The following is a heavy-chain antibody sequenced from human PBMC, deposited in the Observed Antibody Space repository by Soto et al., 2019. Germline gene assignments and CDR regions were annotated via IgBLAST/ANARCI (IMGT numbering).Heavy chain of an antibody. V-gene: IGHV4-59*01. CDR2: IYYSGST. J-gene: IGHJ6*02. CDR3: ARGDPLLWFGEKVYYGMDV. D-gene: IGHD3-10*01. Sequence: SETLSLTYTVSGGSISSYYWSWIRQPPGKGLEWIGYIYYSGSTNYNPSLKSRVTISVDTSKNQFSLKLSSVTAADTAVYYCARGDPLLWFGEKVYYGMDVWGQGTTVTVSS. CDR1: GGSISSYY.